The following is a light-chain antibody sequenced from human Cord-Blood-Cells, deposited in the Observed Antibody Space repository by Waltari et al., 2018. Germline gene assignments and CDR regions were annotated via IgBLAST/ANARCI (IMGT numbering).Light chain of an antibody. CDR3: SSYTSSSTRV. CDR2: DVS. Sequence: QSALTQPASVSGSPGQSFTIPCTGTSSDVGGFNFFSWYQQHPGKAPKLIIYDVSNRPSGVSNRCSGSKAGNTASLTISGLQAEDEADYYCSSYTSSSTRVFGTGTKVTVL. CDR1: SSDVGGFNF. J-gene: IGLJ1*01. V-gene: IGLV2-14*01.